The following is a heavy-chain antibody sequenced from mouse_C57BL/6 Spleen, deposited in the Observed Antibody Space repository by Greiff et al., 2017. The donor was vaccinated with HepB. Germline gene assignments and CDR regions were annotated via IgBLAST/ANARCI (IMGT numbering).Heavy chain of an antibody. D-gene: IGHD1-2*01. CDR1: GFTFSDAW. CDR3: TSITTRNYFDY. CDR2: IRNKANNHAT. V-gene: IGHV6-6*01. Sequence: EVQLVESGGGLVQPGGSMKLSCAASGFTFSDAWMDWVRQSPEKGLEWVAEIRNKANNHATYYAESVKGRFTISRDDSKSSVYLQMNSLRAEDTGIYYCTSITTRNYFDYWGQGTTLTVSS. J-gene: IGHJ2*01.